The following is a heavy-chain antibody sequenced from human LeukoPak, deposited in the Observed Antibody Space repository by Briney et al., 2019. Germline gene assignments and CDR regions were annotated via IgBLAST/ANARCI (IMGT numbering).Heavy chain of an antibody. Sequence: GGSLRLSCAASGFRFDDYGMSWVRQVPGKGLEWVSSISSSSSYIYYADSVKGRFTISRDNAKNSLYLQMNSLRAEDTAVYYCARDRGGSFDPWGQGTLVTVSS. CDR2: ISSSSSYI. J-gene: IGHJ5*02. CDR1: GFRFDDYG. D-gene: IGHD3-10*01. CDR3: ARDRGGSFDP. V-gene: IGHV3-21*01.